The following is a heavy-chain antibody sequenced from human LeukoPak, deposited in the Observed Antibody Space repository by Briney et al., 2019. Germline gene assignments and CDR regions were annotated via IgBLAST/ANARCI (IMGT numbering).Heavy chain of an antibody. CDR2: INHSGST. Sequence: PSETLSLTCAVYGGSFSGYYWSWIRQPPGKGLEWIGEINHSGSTNYNPSLKSRVTISVDTSKNQFSLKLSSVTAADTAVYYCARESARGYYGSGYYYGMDVWGQGTTVTVSS. CDR3: ARESARGYYGSGYYYGMDV. V-gene: IGHV4-34*01. CDR1: GGSFSGYY. D-gene: IGHD3-10*01. J-gene: IGHJ6*02.